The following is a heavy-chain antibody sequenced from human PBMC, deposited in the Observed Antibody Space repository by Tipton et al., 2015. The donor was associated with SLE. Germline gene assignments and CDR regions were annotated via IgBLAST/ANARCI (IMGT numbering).Heavy chain of an antibody. CDR3: ARTYGSGNAFDI. CDR1: GGSISSNSYY. CDR2: IYYSGST. D-gene: IGHD3-10*01. J-gene: IGHJ3*02. Sequence: TLSLTCIVSGGSISSNSYYWGWIRQPPGKGLEWIGSIYYSGSTYYNPSLKSRVTISVDTSKNQFSLRLSSVTAADTAVYYCARTYGSGNAFDIWGQGTMVTVSS. V-gene: IGHV4-39*07.